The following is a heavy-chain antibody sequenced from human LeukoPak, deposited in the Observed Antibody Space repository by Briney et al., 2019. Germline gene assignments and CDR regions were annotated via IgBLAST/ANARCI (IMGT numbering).Heavy chain of an antibody. J-gene: IGHJ5*01. CDR3: AGTVAGPNWFDS. CDR1: GGSISSYY. V-gene: IGHV4-59*08. CDR2: IHYSGST. D-gene: IGHD6-19*01. Sequence: SETLSLTCNVSGGSISSYYWSWIRQPPGKRLEWIGYIHYSGSTKYNPSLKSRVSISLDTPKNQFSLRLSPVTAADAAVYCCAGTVAGPNWFDSWGQGTQITVSS.